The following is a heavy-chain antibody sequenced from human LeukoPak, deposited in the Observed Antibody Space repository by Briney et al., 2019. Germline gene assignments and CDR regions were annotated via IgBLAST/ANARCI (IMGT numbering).Heavy chain of an antibody. CDR1: GFTFDDYA. V-gene: IGHV3-9*01. CDR2: ISWNSGSI. CDR3: AKGGVPAASENWFDP. D-gene: IGHD2-2*01. Sequence: GRSLRLSCAASGFTFDDYAMHWVRQAQGKGLEWVSGISWNSGSIGYADSVKGRFTISRDNAKNSLYLQMNSLRAEDTALYYCAKGGVPAASENWFDPWGQGTLVTVSS. J-gene: IGHJ5*02.